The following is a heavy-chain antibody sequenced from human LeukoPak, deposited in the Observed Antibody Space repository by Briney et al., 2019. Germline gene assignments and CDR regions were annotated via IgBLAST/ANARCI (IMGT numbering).Heavy chain of an antibody. CDR1: GGSISSYY. D-gene: IGHD6-6*01. CDR3: ARQYSSSSWTYYYYGMDI. CDR2: IYYSGST. J-gene: IGHJ6*04. Sequence: PSETLSLTCTVSGGSISSYYWSWIRQPPGKGLEWIGYIYYSGSTNYNASLKSRVTISVDTSKNKFSLKMSSVTAADTAVYYCARQYSSSSWTYYYYGMDIWGKGTTVTVSS. V-gene: IGHV4-59*08.